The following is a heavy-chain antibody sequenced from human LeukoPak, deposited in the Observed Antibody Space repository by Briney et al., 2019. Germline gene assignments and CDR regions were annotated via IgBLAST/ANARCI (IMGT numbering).Heavy chain of an antibody. CDR2: INPNSGGT. CDR3: ATSIVGLTYDEHFQH. D-gene: IGHD1-26*01. CDR1: GYTFTGYY. J-gene: IGHJ1*01. V-gene: IGHV1-2*02. Sequence: ASVKVSCKASGYTFTGYYMHWVRQAPGQGLEWMGWINPNSGGTNYAQKFQGRVTMTRDTSISTAYMELSSLRAEDTAVYYCATSIVGLTYDEHFQHWGQGTLVTVSS.